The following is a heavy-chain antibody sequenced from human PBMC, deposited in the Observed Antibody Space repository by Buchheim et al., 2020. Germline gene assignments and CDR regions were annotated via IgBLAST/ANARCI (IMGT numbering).Heavy chain of an antibody. CDR1: GYSFTSYW. J-gene: IGHJ4*02. Sequence: EVQLVQSGAEVKKPGESLRISCKGSGYSFTSYWISWVRQMPGKGLEWMGRIDPSDSYTNYSPSFQGHVTSSADKSISTAYLQWSSLKASDTAMYYCARHHYEYYDSSGYYYDYWGQGTL. D-gene: IGHD3-22*01. CDR2: IDPSDSYT. V-gene: IGHV5-10-1*03. CDR3: ARHHYEYYDSSGYYYDY.